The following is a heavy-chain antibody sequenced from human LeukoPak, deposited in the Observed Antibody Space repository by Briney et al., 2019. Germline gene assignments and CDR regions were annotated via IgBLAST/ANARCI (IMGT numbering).Heavy chain of an antibody. V-gene: IGHV3-23*01. Sequence: PGGSLRLSRAASGFTFSSYAMSWVRQAPGKGLEWVSAISGSGGSTYYADSVKGRFTISRDMSKDTLYLQMNSPRAEDTAVYYCANINVWESKAFDIWGQGTKVTVSS. CDR1: GFTFSSYA. CDR2: ISGSGGST. D-gene: IGHD1-26*01. CDR3: ANINVWESKAFDI. J-gene: IGHJ3*02.